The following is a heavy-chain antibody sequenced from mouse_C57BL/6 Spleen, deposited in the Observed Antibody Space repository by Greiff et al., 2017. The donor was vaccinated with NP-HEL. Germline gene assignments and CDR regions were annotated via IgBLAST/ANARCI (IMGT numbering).Heavy chain of an antibody. D-gene: IGHD1-1*01. CDR2: INPNNGGT. CDR3: ARDATTVKGYAMDY. J-gene: IGHJ4*01. Sequence: EVQLQQSGPELVKPGASVKISCKASGYTFTDYYMNWVKQSHGKSLEWIGDINPNNGGTRYNQKFKGKPTLTVDKSSSTAYMELRRLTSEDSAVYYCARDATTVKGYAMDYWGQGTSVTVSS. V-gene: IGHV1-26*01. CDR1: GYTFTDYY.